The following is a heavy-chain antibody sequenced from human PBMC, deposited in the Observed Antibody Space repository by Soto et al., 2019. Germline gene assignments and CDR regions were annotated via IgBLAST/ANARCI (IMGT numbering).Heavy chain of an antibody. Sequence: GGSLRLSCTTSGFTFGAYALSWFRQAPGKGLEWVGFSRSKGYGGTTEFAASVRGRFTISRDDSNSIAYLQMNSLKTEDTAVYYCTRGMYTAYETAPLFFDFWGQGTLVTVSS. CDR1: GFTFGAYA. V-gene: IGHV3-49*03. J-gene: IGHJ4*02. CDR3: TRGMYTAYETAPLFFDF. D-gene: IGHD5-12*01. CDR2: SRSKGYGGTT.